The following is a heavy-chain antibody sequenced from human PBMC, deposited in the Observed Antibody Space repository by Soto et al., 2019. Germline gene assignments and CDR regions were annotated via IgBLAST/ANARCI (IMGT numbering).Heavy chain of an antibody. Sequence: QVQLVQSGAEVKKPGASVKVSCKASGYTFTSYVITWVRQAPGQGLEWMGWLSAHNDNTEYAQKFQGRVTMTTDTSTTKAYLELRSLRSDDPAWYSCAREGREKAEPVDYWGQEPWSPSPQ. CDR2: LSAHNDNT. D-gene: IGHD6-13*01. J-gene: IGHJ4*01. CDR3: AREGREKAEPVDY. CDR1: GYTFTSYV. V-gene: IGHV1-18*01.